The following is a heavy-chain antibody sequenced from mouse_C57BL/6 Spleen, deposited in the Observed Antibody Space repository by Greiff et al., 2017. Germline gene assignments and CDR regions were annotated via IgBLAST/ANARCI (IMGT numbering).Heavy chain of an antibody. CDR1: GYTFTDYN. Sequence: EVQGVESGPELVKPGASVKIPCKASGYTFTDYNMDWVKQSHGKSLEWIGDINPNNGGTIYNQKFKGKATLTVDKSSSTAYMELRSLTSEDTAVYYCARSAYYGSSHWYFDVWGTGTTVTVSS. J-gene: IGHJ1*03. V-gene: IGHV1-18*01. CDR3: ARSAYYGSSHWYFDV. D-gene: IGHD1-1*01. CDR2: INPNNGGT.